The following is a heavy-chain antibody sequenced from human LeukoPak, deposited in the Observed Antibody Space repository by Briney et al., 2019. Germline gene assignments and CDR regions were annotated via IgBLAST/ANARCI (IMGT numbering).Heavy chain of an antibody. CDR3: ARHVIVGATGYYFDY. V-gene: IGHV5-51*01. J-gene: IGHJ4*02. D-gene: IGHD1-26*01. Sequence: GESLKISCKGSGYSFTNYWIGWVRQTPGKGLEWMGIIYPGDSDTRYSPSFQGQVTISADKSISTAYLQWSSLKASDTAMYYCARHVIVGATGYYFDYWGQGTLVTVSS. CDR1: GYSFTNYW. CDR2: IYPGDSDT.